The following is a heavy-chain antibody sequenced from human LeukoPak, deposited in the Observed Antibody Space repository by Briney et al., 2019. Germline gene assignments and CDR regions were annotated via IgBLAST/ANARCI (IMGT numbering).Heavy chain of an antibody. CDR1: GDSVSSNSAA. D-gene: IGHD1-7*01. J-gene: IGHJ4*02. CDR2: TYYRSKWYN. V-gene: IGHV6-1*01. Sequence: SQTLSLTCAISGDSVSSNSAAWNWISQSPSRGLEWLGRTYYRSKWYNDYAVSVKSRITINPDTSKNQFSLQLNSVPPEDTAVYYCARDRWANWNYVDYWGQGTLVTVSS. CDR3: ARDRWANWNYVDY.